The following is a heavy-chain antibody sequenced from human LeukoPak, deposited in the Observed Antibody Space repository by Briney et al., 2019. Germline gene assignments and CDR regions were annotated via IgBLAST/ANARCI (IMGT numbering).Heavy chain of an antibody. Sequence: PGGSLRLSCAASGFTFSSLWMSWVRQAPGKGLEWLANIRQDGSERYYVDSVKGRFTISRDNAKNSLYLQMNSLRAEDTAVYYCARDLGYCTSTSCLHHFDYWGQGTLVTVSS. V-gene: IGHV3-7*01. CDR3: ARDLGYCTSTSCLHHFDY. J-gene: IGHJ4*02. D-gene: IGHD2-2*01. CDR2: IRQDGSER. CDR1: GFTFSSLW.